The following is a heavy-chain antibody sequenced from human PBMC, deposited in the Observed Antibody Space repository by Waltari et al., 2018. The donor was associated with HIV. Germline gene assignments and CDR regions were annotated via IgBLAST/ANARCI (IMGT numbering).Heavy chain of an antibody. Sequence: EVQLVETGGDLNQPGGSLRLSCAASGFTVSTNYMGWVRQAPGKGLDWVSFLYSGGTPSYADSVKGRFTISRDSSENTVDLQMNSLRAEDTAVYYCTRGPPSGYWYFDLWGRGTLVTVSS. J-gene: IGHJ2*01. CDR1: GFTVSTNY. CDR2: LYSGGTP. D-gene: IGHD3-10*01. V-gene: IGHV3-53*02. CDR3: TRGPPSGYWYFDL.